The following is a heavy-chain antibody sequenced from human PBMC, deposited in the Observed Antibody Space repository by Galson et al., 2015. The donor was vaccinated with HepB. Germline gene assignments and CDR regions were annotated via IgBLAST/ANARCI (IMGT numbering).Heavy chain of an antibody. CDR2: ISAYNGNT. Sequence: SVKVSCKASGYTFTSYGISWVRQAPGQGLEWMGWISAYNGNTNYAQKLQGRVTMTTDTSTSTAYMELRSLRSDDTAVYYCARKQAGYSSSWQKDNWFDPWGQGTLVTVSS. CDR1: GYTFTSYG. J-gene: IGHJ5*02. V-gene: IGHV1-18*01. CDR3: ARKQAGYSSSWQKDNWFDP. D-gene: IGHD6-13*01.